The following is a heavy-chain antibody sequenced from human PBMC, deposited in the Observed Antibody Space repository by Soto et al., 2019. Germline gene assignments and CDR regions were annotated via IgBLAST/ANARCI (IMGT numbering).Heavy chain of an antibody. V-gene: IGHV3-23*01. CDR1: GFTFSSYA. Sequence: EVQLLESGGGLVQPGGSLRLSCAASGFTFSSYAMSWVRQAPGKGLEWVSAISGSGGRTYYADSVKGRFTISRDNSKNTLYLQMNSLRAEDTAVYYCAKGPGYCSSTSCYGGDYYYYYGMDVWGQGTTVTVSS. J-gene: IGHJ6*02. CDR2: ISGSGGRT. CDR3: AKGPGYCSSTSCYGGDYYYYYGMDV. D-gene: IGHD2-2*01.